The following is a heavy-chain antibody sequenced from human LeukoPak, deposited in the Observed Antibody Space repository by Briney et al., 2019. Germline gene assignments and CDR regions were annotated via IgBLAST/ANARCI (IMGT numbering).Heavy chain of an antibody. CDR2: ISAYNGNT. CDR1: GYTFTSYG. Sequence: GASVKVSCTASGYTFTSYGISWVRQAPGQGLEWMGWISAYNGNTNYAQKLQGRVTMTTDTSTSTAYMELRSLRSDDTAVHYCARGACSSTSCYTPSNWFDPWGQGTLVTVSS. CDR3: ARGACSSTSCYTPSNWFDP. J-gene: IGHJ5*02. V-gene: IGHV1-18*01. D-gene: IGHD2-2*02.